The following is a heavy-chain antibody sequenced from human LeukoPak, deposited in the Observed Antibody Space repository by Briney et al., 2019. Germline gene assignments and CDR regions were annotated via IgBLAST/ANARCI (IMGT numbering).Heavy chain of an antibody. CDR1: GGSITTYS. CDR2: VFFNGGS. J-gene: IGHJ4*02. D-gene: IGHD2-21*02. CDR3: ARGGSCVVTAHDYDY. V-gene: IGHV4-59*01. Sequence: SETLSLTCSVSGGSITTYSWSWIRQPPGKGLEWVAYVFFNGGSNYSPSLKSRVTISLDTSKNQISLRLTSMTAADTAVYYCARGGSCVVTAHDYDYWGPGVLVTVSP.